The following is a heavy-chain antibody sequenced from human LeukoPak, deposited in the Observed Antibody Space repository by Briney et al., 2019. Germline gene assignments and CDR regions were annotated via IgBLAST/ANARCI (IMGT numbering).Heavy chain of an antibody. Sequence: AGGSLRLSCAASGFTFSSYWMSWVRQAPGKGLEWVANIKQDGSEKYYVDSVKGRLTISRDNAKNTVYLQMNSLRAEDTAVYFCTGFSRYYYYGLHVWGLGTTVIVSS. CDR3: TGFSRYYYYGLHV. CDR2: IKQDGSEK. D-gene: IGHD3-9*01. CDR1: GFTFSSYW. J-gene: IGHJ6*02. V-gene: IGHV3-7*03.